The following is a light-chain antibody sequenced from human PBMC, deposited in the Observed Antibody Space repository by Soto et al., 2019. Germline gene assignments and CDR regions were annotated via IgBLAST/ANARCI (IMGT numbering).Light chain of an antibody. CDR1: QSVSSSY. CDR2: GAS. CDR3: QQYGSPPWT. Sequence: EIVMTQSPATLSVSPGERATLSCRASQSVSSSYLAWYQQKPGQAPRLLIYGASSRATGIPDRFSGSGSGTDFTLTISSLEPEDFAVYYCQQYGSPPWTFGQGTKVDIK. J-gene: IGKJ1*01. V-gene: IGKV3-20*01.